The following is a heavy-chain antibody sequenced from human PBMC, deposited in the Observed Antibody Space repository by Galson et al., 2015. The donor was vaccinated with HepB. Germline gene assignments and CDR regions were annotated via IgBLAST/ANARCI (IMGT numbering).Heavy chain of an antibody. CDR2: IYYSGST. Sequence: SETLSLTCTVSGGSISSSSYYWGWIRQPPGKGLEWIGSIYYSGSTYYNPSLKSRVTISVDTSKNQFSLKLSSVTAADTAVYYCARHVEDIVVTGYDGYFDYWGQGTLVTVSS. J-gene: IGHJ4*02. CDR1: GGSISSSSYY. CDR3: ARHVEDIVVTGYDGYFDY. D-gene: IGHD2-2*01. V-gene: IGHV4-39*01.